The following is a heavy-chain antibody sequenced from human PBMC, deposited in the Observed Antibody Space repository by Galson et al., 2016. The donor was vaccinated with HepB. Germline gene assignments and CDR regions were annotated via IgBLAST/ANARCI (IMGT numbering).Heavy chain of an antibody. CDR1: GGSISSSNSYY. CDR2: IHHGGST. V-gene: IGHV4-39*01. J-gene: IGHJ4*02. D-gene: IGHD6-19*01. Sequence: SETLSLTCSVSGGSISSSNSYYWGWIRQTPGKGLEWIGSIHHGGSTYHNPSLQSRVTMSVDTTKNQFSLNLRSVTAADTAVFYCARSNSGWFFFDYWGQGHLVTVSS. CDR3: ARSNSGWFFFDY.